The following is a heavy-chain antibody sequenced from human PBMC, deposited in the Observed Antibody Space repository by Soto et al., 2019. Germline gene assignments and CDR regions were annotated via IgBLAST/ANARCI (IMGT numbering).Heavy chain of an antibody. J-gene: IGHJ6*02. CDR3: ARSEMSTSAVGDPSYYSLDV. D-gene: IGHD1-26*01. Sequence: SVKVSCKASGGTLSRYAISWVRQAPGQGLEWMGGIIPIFGTLNYAQKSQGRVAITADKSTSTVNMELRSLRSDDTAVYYCARSEMSTSAVGDPSYYSLDVWGQGTTVTASS. V-gene: IGHV1-69*06. CDR2: IIPIFGTL. CDR1: GGTLSRYA.